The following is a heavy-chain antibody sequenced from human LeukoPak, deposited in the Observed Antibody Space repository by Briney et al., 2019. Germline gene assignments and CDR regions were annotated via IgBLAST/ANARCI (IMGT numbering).Heavy chain of an antibody. J-gene: IGHJ4*02. V-gene: IGHV3-48*01. CDR2: ISSSRSTI. D-gene: IGHD2-2*01. CDR1: GFTFSSYS. CDR3: AREYCSSTSCLYDY. Sequence: HPGGSLRLSCAASGFTFSSYSMNWVRQAPGKGLEWVSYISSSRSTIYYADSVKGRFTISRDNAKNSLYLQMNSLRAEDTAVYYCAREYCSSTSCLYDYWGQGTLVTVSS.